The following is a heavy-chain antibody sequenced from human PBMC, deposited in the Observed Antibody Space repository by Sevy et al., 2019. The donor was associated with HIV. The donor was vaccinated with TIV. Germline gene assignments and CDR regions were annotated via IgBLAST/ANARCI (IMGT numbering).Heavy chain of an antibody. CDR2: ISYDGSNK. V-gene: IGHV3-30*04. CDR1: GFTLSSYA. CDR3: ARVRLGEGSGYYFDY. J-gene: IGHJ4*02. Sequence: GGSLRLSCAASGFTLSSYAMHWVRQAPGKGLEWVAVISYDGSNKYYADSVKGRFTISRDNSKNTLYLQMNSLRAEDTAVYYCARVRLGEGSGYYFDYWGQGTLVTVSS. D-gene: IGHD3-22*01.